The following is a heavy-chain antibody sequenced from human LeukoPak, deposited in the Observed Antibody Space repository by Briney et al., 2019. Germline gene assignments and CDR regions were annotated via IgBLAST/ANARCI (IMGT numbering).Heavy chain of an antibody. CDR2: IIPIFGTA. CDR3: ARGDYYYGSGSFDY. V-gene: IGHV1-69*13. Sequence: SVKVSCKASGGTFSSYAISWVRQAPGQGLEWMGGIIPIFGTANYAQKFQGRVTITADESTSTAYMELSSLRSEDTAVYYCARGDYYYGSGSFDYWGQGTLVTVSS. J-gene: IGHJ4*02. CDR1: GGTFSSYA. D-gene: IGHD3-10*01.